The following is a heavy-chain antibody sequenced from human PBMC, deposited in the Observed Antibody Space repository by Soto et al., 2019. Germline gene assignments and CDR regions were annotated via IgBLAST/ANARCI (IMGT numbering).Heavy chain of an antibody. CDR1: GFTFSSYS. Sequence: GGSLRLSCAASGFTFSSYSMTWVRQAPGKGLEWISYISSSSTTIYYADSVKGRFTSSRDNAGNSLYLQMNSLRAEDTAVYYCAATPERWILFDYWGQGTLVTVSS. CDR2: ISSSSTTI. V-gene: IGHV3-48*01. D-gene: IGHD5-18*01. CDR3: AATPERWILFDY. J-gene: IGHJ4*02.